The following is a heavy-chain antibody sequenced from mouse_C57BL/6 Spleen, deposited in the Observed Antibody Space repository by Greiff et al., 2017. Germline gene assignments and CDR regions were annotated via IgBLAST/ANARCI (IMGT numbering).Heavy chain of an antibody. CDR2: IGPGSGST. V-gene: IGHV1-77*01. D-gene: IGHD1-1*01. J-gene: IGHJ1*03. CDR3: ARSPITTVVAPGYFDV. Sequence: VMLVESGAELVKPGASVKISCKASGYTFTDYYINWVKQRPGQGLEWIGKIGPGSGSTYYNEKFKGKATLTADKSSSTAYMQLSSLTSEDSAVYFCARSPITTVVAPGYFDVWGTGTTVTVSS. CDR1: GYTFTDYY.